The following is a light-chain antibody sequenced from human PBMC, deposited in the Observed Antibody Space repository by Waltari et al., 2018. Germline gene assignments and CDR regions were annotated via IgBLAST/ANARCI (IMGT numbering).Light chain of an antibody. Sequence: QSALTQPASVSGSPGQSITISCTGTSSDVGSYNLVSWYQQHPGKAPKLMIYEVSKPPSGVSHRFSGSKSGNTASLTIAGLQAEDEADYYCFSYAGSSTVVFGGGTKLTVL. V-gene: IGLV2-23*02. CDR3: FSYAGSSTVV. J-gene: IGLJ2*01. CDR1: SSDVGSYNL. CDR2: EVS.